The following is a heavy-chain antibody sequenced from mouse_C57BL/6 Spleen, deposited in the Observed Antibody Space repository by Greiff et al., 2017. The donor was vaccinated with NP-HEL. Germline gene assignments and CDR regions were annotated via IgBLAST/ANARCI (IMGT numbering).Heavy chain of an antibody. Sequence: QVQLQQPGAELVRPGTSVKLSCKASGYTFTSYWMHWVKQRPGQGLEWIGVIDPSDSYTNYNQKFKGKATLTVDTSSSTAYMQLSSLTSEDSAVYYCARGELGRYYFDYWGQGTTLTVSS. V-gene: IGHV1-59*01. J-gene: IGHJ2*01. D-gene: IGHD4-1*01. CDR3: ARGELGRYYFDY. CDR2: IDPSDSYT. CDR1: GYTFTSYW.